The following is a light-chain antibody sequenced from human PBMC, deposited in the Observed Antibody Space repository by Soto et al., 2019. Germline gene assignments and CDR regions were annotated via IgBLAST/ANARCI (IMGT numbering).Light chain of an antibody. J-gene: IGLJ2*01. CDR2: SNS. CDR1: SSNIGSHT. Sequence: QAVVTQPPSASGTPGQRVTISCFGSSSNIGSHTINWYQQLPGTAPKLLIYSNSQRPSGVPDRFSGSKSGTSASLAISGLQSEDEADYFCVAWDDSLHGVVFGGGTKLTVL. CDR3: VAWDDSLHGVV. V-gene: IGLV1-44*01.